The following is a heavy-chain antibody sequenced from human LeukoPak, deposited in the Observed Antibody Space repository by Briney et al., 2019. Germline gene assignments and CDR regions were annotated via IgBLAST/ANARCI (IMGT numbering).Heavy chain of an antibody. Sequence: GGSLRLSCAASGFTFSDHYMDWVRQAPGKGLEWVGRTRNKANSYTTEYAASVKGRFTISRDDSKNSLYLQMNSLKTEDTAVYYCAREVVGDYFDYWGQGTLVTVS. J-gene: IGHJ4*02. D-gene: IGHD4-17*01. CDR2: TRNKANSYTT. V-gene: IGHV3-72*01. CDR1: GFTFSDHY. CDR3: AREVVGDYFDY.